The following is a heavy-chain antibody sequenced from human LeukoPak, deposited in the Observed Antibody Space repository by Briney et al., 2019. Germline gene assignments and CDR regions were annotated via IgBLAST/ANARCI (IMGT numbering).Heavy chain of an antibody. CDR1: GFTFCDYY. CDR2: ISSSGSTI. J-gene: IGHJ4*02. D-gene: IGHD3-10*01. V-gene: IGHV3-11*04. CDR3: TREDGSGSYSFDY. Sequence: GGSLRLSCAASGFTFCDYYMCWIRQAPGKGLEWVSYISSSGSTIYYADSVKGRFTISRDNAKNSLYLQMNSLRAEDTAVYYCTREDGSGSYSFDYWGQGTLVTVSS.